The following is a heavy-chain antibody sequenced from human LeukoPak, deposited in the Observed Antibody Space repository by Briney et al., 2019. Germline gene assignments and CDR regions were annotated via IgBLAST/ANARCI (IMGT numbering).Heavy chain of an antibody. J-gene: IGHJ4*02. CDR1: GGSISSSSYY. CDR3: ARDRVGATTFDY. CDR2: IYYSGST. D-gene: IGHD1-26*01. Sequence: SETLSLTCTVSGGSISSSSYYWGWIRQPPGKGLEWIGSIYYSGSTYYNPSLKSRVTISVDKSKNQFSLKLSSVTAADTAVYYCARDRVGATTFDYWGQGTLVTVSS. V-gene: IGHV4-39*07.